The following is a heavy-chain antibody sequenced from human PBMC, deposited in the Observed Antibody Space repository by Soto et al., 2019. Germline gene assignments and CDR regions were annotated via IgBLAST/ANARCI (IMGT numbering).Heavy chain of an antibody. Sequence: GGSLRLSCAASGFTVSSNYMSWVRQAPGKGLEWVSIICSGSSIYYADSVKGRFTISRDNAKNSLYLQMNSLRAEDTAVYHCARALPHYDFWSGYSYYFDYWGQGTLVTVSS. D-gene: IGHD3-3*01. CDR3: ARALPHYDFWSGYSYYFDY. J-gene: IGHJ4*02. CDR1: GFTVSSNY. V-gene: IGHV3-53*01. CDR2: ICSGSSI.